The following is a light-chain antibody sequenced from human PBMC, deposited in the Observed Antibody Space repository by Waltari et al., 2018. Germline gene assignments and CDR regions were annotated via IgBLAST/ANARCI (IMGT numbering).Light chain of an antibody. Sequence: NFMLTQPHSVSESPGKTVTISCTRSSGSISTNYVLWYQQRPGSAPTALIFEDDRRPSGVPDRFSGSIARSSNSASLTIFGLKTEDEADYYCQSYQSTSVIFGGGTKLTVL. CDR1: SGSISTNY. CDR2: EDD. CDR3: QSYQSTSVI. V-gene: IGLV6-57*03. J-gene: IGLJ2*01.